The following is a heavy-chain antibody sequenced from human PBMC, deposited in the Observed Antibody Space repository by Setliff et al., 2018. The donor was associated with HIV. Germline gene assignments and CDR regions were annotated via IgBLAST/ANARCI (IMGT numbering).Heavy chain of an antibody. J-gene: IGHJ4*02. CDR1: GGSISSGSYY. CDR3: ARATYYYDSSGYYYKSYYFDY. Sequence: SETLSLTCTVSGGSISSGSYYWSWIRQPAGKGLEWIGRIYASGSTNYNPSLKSRVTTSVDTSKNQFSLKLGSVTAADTAMCYCARATYYYDSSGYYYKSYYFDYWGQGTLVTVSS. D-gene: IGHD3-22*01. V-gene: IGHV4-61*02. CDR2: IYASGST.